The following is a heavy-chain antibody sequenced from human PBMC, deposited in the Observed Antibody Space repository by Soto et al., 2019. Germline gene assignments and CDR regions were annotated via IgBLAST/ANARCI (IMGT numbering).Heavy chain of an antibody. J-gene: IGHJ4*02. CDR3: SAGPR. CDR1: GFSFSYAW. CDR2: IKSKSDGGTA. V-gene: IGHV3-15*01. Sequence: PGGSLRLSCEASGFSFSYAWMNWVRQAPGKGPEWIGRIKSKSDGGTADYAAPLIGRSTISRDDSKSTLYLQMSSLTIEDTGVYYCSAGPRWGQGTLVTVSS.